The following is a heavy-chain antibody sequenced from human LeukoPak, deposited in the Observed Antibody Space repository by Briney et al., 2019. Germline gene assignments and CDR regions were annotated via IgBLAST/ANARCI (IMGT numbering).Heavy chain of an antibody. Sequence: GGSLRLSCAASGFTVSSNYMSWVRPAPGKGLEWVSVIYSGGSTYYADSVKGRFTISRDTSKNTLYLQMNSLRAEDTAVYYCERHFYDSSGYYYVFDYWGQGTLVTVSS. V-gene: IGHV3-53*01. D-gene: IGHD3-22*01. CDR3: ERHFYDSSGYYYVFDY. J-gene: IGHJ4*02. CDR2: IYSGGST. CDR1: GFTVSSNY.